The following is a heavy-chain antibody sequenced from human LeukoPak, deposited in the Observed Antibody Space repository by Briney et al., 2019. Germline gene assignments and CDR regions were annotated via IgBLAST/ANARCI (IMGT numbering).Heavy chain of an antibody. CDR2: IYYSGST. CDR3: ARDLRVSSSWYLDC. V-gene: IGHV4-31*03. Sequence: SQTLSLTCTVAGGSISTGGYYWSWIRQHPGKGLEWIGYIYYSGSTYYNPSLQSRVSMSVDTSKNQFSLRLNSVTAADAAVYYCARDLRVSSSWYLDCWGQGTLVTVSS. CDR1: GGSISTGGYY. D-gene: IGHD6-13*01. J-gene: IGHJ4*02.